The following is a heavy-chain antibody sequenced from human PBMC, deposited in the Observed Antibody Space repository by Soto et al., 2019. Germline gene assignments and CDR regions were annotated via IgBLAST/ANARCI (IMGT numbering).Heavy chain of an antibody. CDR3: ANDPRDGWSYYGMDV. CDR2: VSYDGSKK. J-gene: IGHJ6*02. D-gene: IGHD6-19*01. CDR1: GFIFSNFG. Sequence: QVQLVESGGGVVQPGRSLRLSCAASGFIFSNFGMHWVRQSPGKGLEWVAVVSYDGSKKYYADSVKGRFTISRDNSKNTLYLQMHSLRAEDTAVYYCANDPRDGWSYYGMDVWGQGTTVTVSS. V-gene: IGHV3-30*18.